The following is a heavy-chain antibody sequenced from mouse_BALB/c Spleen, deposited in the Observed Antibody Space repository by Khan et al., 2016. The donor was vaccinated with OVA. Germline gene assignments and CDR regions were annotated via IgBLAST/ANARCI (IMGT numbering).Heavy chain of an antibody. V-gene: IGHV5-6*01. D-gene: IGHD1-1*02. CDR1: GFTFSSYG. CDR2: ISSGGSYT. J-gene: IGHJ2*01. CDR3: AAQPGCYEGSCIDY. Sequence: EVELVESGGDLVKPGGSLKLSCAASGFTFSSYGMSWVRQTPEKRLEWVATISSGGSYTDYPDNLKGRFTITRDNAKNTLYLQLSSLKSEDTAMYYCAAQPGCYEGSCIDYWGQGTTLTVSS.